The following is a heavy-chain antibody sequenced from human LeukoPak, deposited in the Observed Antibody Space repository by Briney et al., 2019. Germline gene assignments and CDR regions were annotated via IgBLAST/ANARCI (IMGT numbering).Heavy chain of an antibody. CDR2: IIPIFGTA. V-gene: IGHV1-69*13. Sequence: GASVTVSCKASGGTFSSYAISWVRQAPGHGLEWMGGIIPIFGTANYAQKFQGRVTITADESTSTAYMELSSLRSEDTAVYYCAGGITMVRPDAFDIWGQGTMVTVSS. CDR3: AGGITMVRPDAFDI. J-gene: IGHJ3*02. D-gene: IGHD3-10*01. CDR1: GGTFSSYA.